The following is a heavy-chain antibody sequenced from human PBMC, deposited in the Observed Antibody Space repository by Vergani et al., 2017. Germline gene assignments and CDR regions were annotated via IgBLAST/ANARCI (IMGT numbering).Heavy chain of an antibody. CDR3: AIHPACTDS. D-gene: IGHD2-21*01. CDR2: IYPADSDT. J-gene: IGHJ5*02. Sequence: EVELVQSGPEMRKPEESLKISCKGSEYSFGNYWIGWVRQMPGKGLEWMGIIYPADSDTRYSPSFQGQVTISADKSISTAFLQWDSLKASDTALYYCAIHPACTDSWGQGPLVTVSS. V-gene: IGHV5-51*01. CDR1: EYSFGNYW.